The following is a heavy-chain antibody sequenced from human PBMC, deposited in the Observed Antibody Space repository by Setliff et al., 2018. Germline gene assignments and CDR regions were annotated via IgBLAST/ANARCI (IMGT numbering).Heavy chain of an antibody. CDR3: ARQDTAMSRPRGYFDY. J-gene: IGHJ4*02. CDR2: IYTSGST. Sequence: SETLSLTCTVSGGSISSGSYYWSWIRQPAGKGLEWIGHIYTSGSTNYNPSLKSRVTISVDTSKNQFSLKLSSVTAADTAVYYCARQDTAMSRPRGYFDYWGQGTLVTVSS. CDR1: GGSISSGSYY. D-gene: IGHD5-18*01. V-gene: IGHV4-61*09.